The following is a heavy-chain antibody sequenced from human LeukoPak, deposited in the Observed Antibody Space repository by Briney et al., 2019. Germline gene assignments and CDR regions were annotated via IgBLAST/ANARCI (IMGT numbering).Heavy chain of an antibody. Sequence: GASVRVSCKASGYTFTVYYMHWVRQAPGQGGERMGWINPNSGGTNYTQKFQGRVTITTATSITTAYMELSRLRSDDTAVYYCARGGCSSTSCYTAFDCWGQGTLVTVSS. CDR1: GYTFTVYY. V-gene: IGHV1-2*02. CDR2: INPNSGGT. CDR3: ARGGCSSTSCYTAFDC. D-gene: IGHD2-2*02. J-gene: IGHJ4*02.